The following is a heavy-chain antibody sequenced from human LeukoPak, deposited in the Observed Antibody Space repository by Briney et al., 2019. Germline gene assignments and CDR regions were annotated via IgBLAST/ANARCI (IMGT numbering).Heavy chain of an antibody. CDR3: ARAEMATINY. Sequence: GGSLRLSCAASGFTFSSYWMHWARHAPGKGLVWVSRIDSDGSSTTYADSVKGRFTISRDNAKNTLYLQMNSLRAEDTAVYYCARAEMATINYWGQGTLVTVSS. CDR2: IDSDGSST. V-gene: IGHV3-74*01. J-gene: IGHJ4*02. CDR1: GFTFSSYW. D-gene: IGHD5-24*01.